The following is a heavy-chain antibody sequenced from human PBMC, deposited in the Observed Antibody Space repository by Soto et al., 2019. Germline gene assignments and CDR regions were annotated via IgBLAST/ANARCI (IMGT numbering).Heavy chain of an antibody. CDR1: GGSISSGGYY. CDR2: IYYSGST. CDR3: ARLAVTTGYYYMDV. Sequence: SETLSLTCTVSGGSISSGGYYWSWIRQHPGKGLEWIGYIYYSGSTYYNPSLKSRVTISVDTSKNQFSLKLSSVTAADTAVYYCARLAVTTGYYYMDVWGKGTTVTVSS. J-gene: IGHJ6*03. V-gene: IGHV4-31*03. D-gene: IGHD4-17*01.